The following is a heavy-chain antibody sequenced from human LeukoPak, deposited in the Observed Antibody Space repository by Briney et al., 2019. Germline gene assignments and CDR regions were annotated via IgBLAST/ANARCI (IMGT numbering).Heavy chain of an antibody. CDR1: GYSFTSYW. D-gene: IGHD6-13*01. CDR2: IYPGDSDT. Sequence: GESLKISCKGSGYSFTSYWIGWVRQMPGKGLEWMGIIYPGDSDTRYSPSFQGQVTISADKSISTAYLQWSSLRASDTAMYYCARHHSSSMGYFDYWGQGTLVTVSS. V-gene: IGHV5-51*01. J-gene: IGHJ4*02. CDR3: ARHHSSSMGYFDY.